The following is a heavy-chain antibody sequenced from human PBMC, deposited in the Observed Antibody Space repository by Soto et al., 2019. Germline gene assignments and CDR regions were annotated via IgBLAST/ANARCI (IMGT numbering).Heavy chain of an antibody. CDR2: IFYSGIT. Sequence: PSETLSLTCAVSGGSVSSSSFYCDWIRQPPGKGLEWIGTIFYSGITYYNPSLRSRVTISVNTSENQFSLNLNSVTAADTAVYFRARHGPPAASSFTDYWGQGTLVTVYS. CDR3: ARHGPPAASSFTDY. D-gene: IGHD6-13*01. V-gene: IGHV4-39*01. CDR1: GGSVSSSSFY. J-gene: IGHJ4*02.